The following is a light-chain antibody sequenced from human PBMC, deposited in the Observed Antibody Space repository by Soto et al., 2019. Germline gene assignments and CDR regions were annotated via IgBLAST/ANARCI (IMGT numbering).Light chain of an antibody. V-gene: IGKV2-24*01. J-gene: IGKJ2*01. CDR2: KVS. CDR3: MQATQYRPYT. CDR1: QSLVHSDGNTY. Sequence: DIVLTQTPLSSPVTLGQPASISCRSSQSLVHSDGNTYLSWFHQRPCQPPRLLIDKVSNRFSGGQDRFSGSEAGTDFRLTISRVESEDVGVYFRMQATQYRPYTFRQGNKLEIK.